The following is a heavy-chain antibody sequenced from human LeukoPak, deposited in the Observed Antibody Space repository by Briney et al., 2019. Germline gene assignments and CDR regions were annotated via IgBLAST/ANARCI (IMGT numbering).Heavy chain of an antibody. J-gene: IGHJ6*01. D-gene: IGHD2-2*01. CDR3: ARGGSGYCSMSSWYWEVCYYYYGMFG. Sequence: ASVKVSCKASGYTFTSYAINWVRQATGQGLEWMGWMNPNSGNTGYAQKFQGRVTMTTNTSISTAYMELSSLRSEDTAVYYCARGGSGYCSMSSWYWEVCYYYYGMFGWGEGTTVTVSS. V-gene: IGHV1-8*01. CDR1: GYTFTSYA. CDR2: MNPNSGNT.